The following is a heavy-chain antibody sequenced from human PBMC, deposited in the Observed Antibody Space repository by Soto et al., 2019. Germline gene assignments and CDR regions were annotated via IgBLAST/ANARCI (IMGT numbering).Heavy chain of an antibody. V-gene: IGHV3-21*01. CDR3: ARDLRYCSGGSCYGMGGYFDY. CDR2: ISSSSSYI. J-gene: IGHJ4*02. CDR1: GFTFSSYS. D-gene: IGHD2-15*01. Sequence: EVQLVESGGGLVKPGGSLRLSCAASGFTFSSYSMNWVRQAPGKGLEWVPSISSSSSYIYYADSVKGRFTISRDNAKNSLYLQMNSLRAEDTAVYYCARDLRYCSGGSCYGMGGYFDYWGQGTLVTVSS.